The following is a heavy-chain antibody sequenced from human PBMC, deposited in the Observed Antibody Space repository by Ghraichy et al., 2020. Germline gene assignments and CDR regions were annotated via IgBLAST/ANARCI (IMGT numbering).Heavy chain of an antibody. CDR2: INHSGST. D-gene: IGHD3-9*01. Sequence: SETLSLTCAVYGGSFSGYYWSWIRQPPGKGLEWIGEINHSGSTNYNPSLKSRVTISVDTSKNQFSLKLSSVTAADTAVYYCARGDILTGYPKNFDYWGQGTLVTVSS. CDR3: ARGDILTGYPKNFDY. V-gene: IGHV4-34*01. J-gene: IGHJ4*02. CDR1: GGSFSGYY.